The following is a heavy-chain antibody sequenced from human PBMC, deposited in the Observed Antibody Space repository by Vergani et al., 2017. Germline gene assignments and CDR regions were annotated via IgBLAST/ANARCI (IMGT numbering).Heavy chain of an antibody. V-gene: IGHV1-69*01. CDR1: GFTFSSYA. Sequence: VQLLESGGGLVQPGGSLRLSCAASGFTFSSYAISWVRQAPGQGLEWMGGIIPIFGTANYAQKFQGRVTITADESTSTAYMELSSLRSEDTAVYYCARETSSIAALDAFDIWGQGTMVTVSS. CDR2: IIPIFGTA. CDR3: ARETSSIAALDAFDI. D-gene: IGHD6-13*01. J-gene: IGHJ3*02.